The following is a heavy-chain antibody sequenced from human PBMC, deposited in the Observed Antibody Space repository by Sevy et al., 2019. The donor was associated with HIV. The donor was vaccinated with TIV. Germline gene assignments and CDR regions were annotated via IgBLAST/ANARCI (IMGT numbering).Heavy chain of an antibody. V-gene: IGHV5-51*01. CDR2: IYPGDSDT. J-gene: IGHJ4*02. D-gene: IGHD2-2*01. Sequence: GESLKISCKGSGYSFTSYWIGWVRQMPGKGLELMGIIYPGDSDTRYSPSFQGQVTISADKSISTAYLQWSSLKASDTAMYYCARQYCSSTSCTLGIDYWGQGTLVTVSS. CDR3: ARQYCSSTSCTLGIDY. CDR1: GYSFTSYW.